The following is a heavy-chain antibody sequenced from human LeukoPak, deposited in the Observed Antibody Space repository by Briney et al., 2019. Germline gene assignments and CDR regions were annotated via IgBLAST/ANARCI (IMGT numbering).Heavy chain of an antibody. Sequence: QAGRSLRLSCAASGFTLSSYAMHWVRQAPGKGLEWVAVISYDGSNKYYADSVKGRFTISRDNSKNTLYLQMNSLRAEDTAVYYCARDTVRGIVFYYFDYWGQGTLVTVSS. CDR2: ISYDGSNK. V-gene: IGHV3-30*04. D-gene: IGHD3-10*01. J-gene: IGHJ4*02. CDR3: ARDTVRGIVFYYFDY. CDR1: GFTLSSYA.